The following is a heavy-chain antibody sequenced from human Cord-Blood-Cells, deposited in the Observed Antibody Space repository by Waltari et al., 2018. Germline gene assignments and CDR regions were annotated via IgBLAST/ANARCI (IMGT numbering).Heavy chain of an antibody. CDR3: ARDPGLRYFDWFDY. CDR1: GYTFNGYY. V-gene: IGHV1-2*02. D-gene: IGHD3-9*01. J-gene: IGHJ4*02. CDR2: INPNSGGT. Sequence: QVQLVQSGAEVKKPGASVKVSCKASGYTFNGYYMHWVRQAPGQGLEWMRWINPNSGGTNYAQKFQGRVTMTRETSISTAYMELSRLRSDDTAVYYCARDPGLRYFDWFDYWGQGTLVTVSS.